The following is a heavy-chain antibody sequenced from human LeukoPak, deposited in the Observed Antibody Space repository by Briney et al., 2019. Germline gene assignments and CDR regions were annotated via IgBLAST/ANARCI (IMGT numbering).Heavy chain of an antibody. CDR2: IIPILGIA. J-gene: IGHJ4*02. D-gene: IGHD4-17*01. V-gene: IGHV1-69*04. CDR3: ARELRPEAYFDY. Sequence: GASVKVSCKASGGTFSSYAINWVRQAPGQGLEWMGRIIPILGIANYAQKFQGRVTITADKSTSTAYMELSSLRSEDTAVYYCARELRPEAYFDYWGQGTLVTVSS. CDR1: GGTFSSYA.